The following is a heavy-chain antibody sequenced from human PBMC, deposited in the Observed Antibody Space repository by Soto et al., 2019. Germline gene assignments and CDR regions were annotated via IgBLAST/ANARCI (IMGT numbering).Heavy chain of an antibody. Sequence: GGSLRLSCAASGFTFSSYTMHWVRQAPGKGLEWVAVISYDGSNKYYADSVKGRFTLSRDNSKNTLYLQINSLRAEDTAVYYCARAQPFDYWGQGTLVTVSS. CDR2: ISYDGSNK. D-gene: IGHD5-18*01. CDR3: ARAQPFDY. V-gene: IGHV3-30-3*01. CDR1: GFTFSSYT. J-gene: IGHJ4*02.